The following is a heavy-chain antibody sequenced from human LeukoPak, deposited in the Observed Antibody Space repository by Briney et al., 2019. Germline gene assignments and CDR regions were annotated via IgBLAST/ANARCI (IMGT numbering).Heavy chain of an antibody. Sequence: PGGSLRLSCAASGFTFSSYAMSWVRQAPWKGLEWVSAISGSGGSTYYADSVKGRFTISRDNSKNTLYLQMNSLRAEDTAVYYCARDLENYYSSGWYPYAFDIWGQGTMVTVSS. CDR2: ISGSGGST. CDR3: ARDLENYYSSGWYPYAFDI. D-gene: IGHD6-19*01. J-gene: IGHJ3*02. V-gene: IGHV3-23*01. CDR1: GFTFSSYA.